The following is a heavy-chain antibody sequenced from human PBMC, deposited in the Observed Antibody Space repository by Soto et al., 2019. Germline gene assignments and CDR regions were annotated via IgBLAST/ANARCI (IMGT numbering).Heavy chain of an antibody. V-gene: IGHV3-7*03. D-gene: IGHD2-8*01. CDR2: IKQDGSEK. J-gene: IGHJ6*02. CDR1: GCTCSSEW. CDR3: AREGREYCTNGVCFGHYYYGMDV. Sequence: GGALWLSCAASGCTCSSEWMSWVRQAPGKGLEWVANIKQDGSEKYYVDSVKGRFTISRDNAKNSLYLQMNSLRAEDTAVYYCAREGREYCTNGVCFGHYYYGMDVWRQGTTVTVSS.